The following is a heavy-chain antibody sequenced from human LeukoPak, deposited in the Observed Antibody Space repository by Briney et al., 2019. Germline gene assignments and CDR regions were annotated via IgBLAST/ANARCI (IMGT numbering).Heavy chain of an antibody. CDR3: TRVGYIDEGIDY. CDR2: IKQDGSKK. D-gene: IGHD5-24*01. V-gene: IGHV3-7*04. CDR1: GFPFSSYW. Sequence: GGSLRLSCVASGFPFSSYWMTWVRQAPGKGLEWVANIKQDGSKKSYVDSVKGRFTISRDNAKNSLYLQMNSLRAEDTAIYDCTRVGYIDEGIDYWGQGTLVTVSS. J-gene: IGHJ4*02.